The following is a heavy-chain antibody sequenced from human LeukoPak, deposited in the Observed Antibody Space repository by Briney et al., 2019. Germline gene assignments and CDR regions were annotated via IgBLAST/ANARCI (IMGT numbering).Heavy chain of an antibody. D-gene: IGHD3-22*01. Sequence: PGGSLRLSCAASGFTFSSYSMNWVRQAPGKGLEWVSSISSSSSYIYYADSVKGRFTISRDNAKNSLYLQMNSLRAEDTAVYYCGRDSTSGYYWTLWGQGTLVTVSS. CDR2: ISSSSSYI. J-gene: IGHJ4*02. CDR3: GRDSTSGYYWTL. CDR1: GFTFSSYS. V-gene: IGHV3-21*01.